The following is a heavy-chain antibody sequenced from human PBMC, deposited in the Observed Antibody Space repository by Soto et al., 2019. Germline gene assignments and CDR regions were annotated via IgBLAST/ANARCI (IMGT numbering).Heavy chain of an antibody. CDR3: AKERRIAVAGTIDY. CDR1: GVTFSSYA. Sequence: GGPLRLYCAASGVTFSSYAMSWVRQAPGKGLEWVSAISGSGGSTYYADSVKGRFTISRDNSKNTLYLQMNSLRAEDTAVYYCAKERRIAVAGTIDYWGQGTLVTVSS. V-gene: IGHV3-23*01. J-gene: IGHJ4*02. CDR2: ISGSGGST. D-gene: IGHD6-19*01.